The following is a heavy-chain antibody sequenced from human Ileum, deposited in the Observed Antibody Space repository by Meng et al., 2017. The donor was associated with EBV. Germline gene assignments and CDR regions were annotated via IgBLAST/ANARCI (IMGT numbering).Heavy chain of an antibody. CDR1: GDSISSDIW. CDR2: VYHRGDT. D-gene: IGHD1-7*01. J-gene: IGHJ4*02. V-gene: IGHV4-4*02. CDR3: GRDQGRELINH. Sequence: VRLQGAGPGRVKPSGTWSLTCTVSGDSISSDIWWSWVRQPPGKGLEWIGEVYHRGDTNYNPSLKSRVDISVDKSKNQFYLSLFSVTAADTAVYYCGRDQGRELINHWGQGTLVTVSS.